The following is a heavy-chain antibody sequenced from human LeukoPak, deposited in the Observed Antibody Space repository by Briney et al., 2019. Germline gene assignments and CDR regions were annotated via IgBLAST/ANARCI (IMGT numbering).Heavy chain of an antibody. V-gene: IGHV1-46*01. J-gene: IGHJ4*02. CDR2: VNPSGGST. Sequence: ASVKVSCKASGYTFTTYYLHWVRQAPGQGLEWMGIVNPSGGSTPYAQNFQGRVTMTEDTSTDTAYMELSSLRSEDTAVYYCATEIAAAGWIDYWGQGTLVTVSS. D-gene: IGHD6-13*01. CDR3: ATEIAAAGWIDY. CDR1: GYTFTTYY.